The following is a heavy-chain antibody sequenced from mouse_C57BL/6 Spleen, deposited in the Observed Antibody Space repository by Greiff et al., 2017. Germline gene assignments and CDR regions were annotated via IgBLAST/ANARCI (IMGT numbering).Heavy chain of an antibody. J-gene: IGHJ4*01. D-gene: IGHD1-1*01. V-gene: IGHV1-82*01. Sequence: QVQLQQSGPELVKPGASVKISCKASGYAFSSSWMNWVKQRPGKGLEWIGRIYPGEGDTNYNGKFKGKATLTADKSSSTAYMQLSSLTSEDSAVYFCARRDYGSSPGAMDYWGQGTSVTVSS. CDR2: IYPGEGDT. CDR1: GYAFSSSW. CDR3: ARRDYGSSPGAMDY.